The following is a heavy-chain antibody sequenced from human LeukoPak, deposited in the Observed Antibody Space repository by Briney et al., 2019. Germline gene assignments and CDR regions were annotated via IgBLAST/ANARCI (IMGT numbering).Heavy chain of an antibody. V-gene: IGHV4-4*07. J-gene: IGHJ4*02. CDR3: ARGSELTKTSGHYSFDY. CDR1: AGSIDTYF. D-gene: IGHD4-11*01. CDR2: ISDSGMT. Sequence: SETLSLTCTVSAGSIDTYFWTWVRQPAGKGLEWIGRISDSGMTYCNPSLESRVSISLDTSNNQFFLKVTSVTAADTAVYYCARGSELTKTSGHYSFDYWGQGTLVSVSS.